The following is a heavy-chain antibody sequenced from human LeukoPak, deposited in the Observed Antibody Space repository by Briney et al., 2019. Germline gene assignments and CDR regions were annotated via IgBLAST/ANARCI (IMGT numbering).Heavy chain of an antibody. CDR1: GFTFSSYW. Sequence: GGSLRLSCAASGFTFSSYWMSWVRQAPGKGLEGVANIKKDGSEKYYVDSVKGRFTISRDNAKNSLYLQMNGLRAEDTAVYYCARDLYRIVVVPHYFDYWGQGTLVTVSS. V-gene: IGHV3-7*01. D-gene: IGHD3-22*01. CDR3: ARDLYRIVVVPHYFDY. CDR2: IKKDGSEK. J-gene: IGHJ4*02.